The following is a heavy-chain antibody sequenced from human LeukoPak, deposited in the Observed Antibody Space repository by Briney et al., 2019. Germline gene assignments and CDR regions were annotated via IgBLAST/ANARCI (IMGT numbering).Heavy chain of an antibody. CDR3: ARDKVPWELGATDAFDI. J-gene: IGHJ3*02. Sequence: GASVKVPCTASGYTFTSYYMHWVRQAPGQGLEWMGIINPSGGSTSYAQKLQGRVTMTRDTSTSTVYMELSSLRSEDTAVYYCARDKVPWELGATDAFDIWGQGIMVTVSS. CDR1: GYTFTSYY. V-gene: IGHV1-46*01. D-gene: IGHD1-26*01. CDR2: INPSGGST.